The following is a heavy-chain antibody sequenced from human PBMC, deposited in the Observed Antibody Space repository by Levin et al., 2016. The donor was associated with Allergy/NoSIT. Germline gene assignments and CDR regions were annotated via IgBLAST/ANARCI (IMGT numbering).Heavy chain of an antibody. Sequence: GGSLRLSCAASGFTFSSYEMNWVRQAPGKGLEWVSYISSSGSTIYYADSVKGRFTISRDNAKNSLYLQMNSLRAEDTAVYYCAREAGEGVRGVIKAEYYYYGMDVWGQGTTVTVSS. D-gene: IGHD3-10*01. CDR1: GFTFSSYE. J-gene: IGHJ6*02. CDR2: ISSSGSTI. CDR3: AREAGEGVRGVIKAEYYYYGMDV. V-gene: IGHV3-48*03.